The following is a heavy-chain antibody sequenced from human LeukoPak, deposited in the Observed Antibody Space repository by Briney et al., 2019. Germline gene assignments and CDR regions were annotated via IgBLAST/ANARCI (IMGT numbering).Heavy chain of an antibody. Sequence: GGSLRLSCAGSGFIFNNYAMHWVRQPPGKGLEWVSGISWNSGSIDYADSVKGRFTISRDNAKNSLYLQMNGLRVEDTAFYYCAKDNRRHYTSGPNPDSLHWGQGALVTVSS. CDR1: GFIFNNYA. J-gene: IGHJ4*02. CDR2: ISWNSGSI. V-gene: IGHV3-9*01. CDR3: AKDNRRHYTSGPNPDSLH. D-gene: IGHD6-19*01.